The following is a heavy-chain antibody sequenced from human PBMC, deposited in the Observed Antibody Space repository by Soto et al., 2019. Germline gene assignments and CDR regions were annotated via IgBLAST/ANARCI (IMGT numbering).Heavy chain of an antibody. V-gene: IGHV1-18*01. D-gene: IGHD2-21*01. Sequence: ASVKVSCKASGYTFTSYGISWVRQAPGQGLEWMGWISAYNGNTNYAQKIQGRVTMTTDTSTSTAYMELRSLRSDDTAVYYCARCGGDCQYYYYYYMDVWGKGTTVTVSS. CDR2: ISAYNGNT. CDR3: ARCGGDCQYYYYYYMDV. CDR1: GYTFTSYG. J-gene: IGHJ6*03.